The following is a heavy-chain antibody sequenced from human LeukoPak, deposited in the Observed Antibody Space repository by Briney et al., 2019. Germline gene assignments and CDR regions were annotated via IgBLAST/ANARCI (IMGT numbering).Heavy chain of an antibody. V-gene: IGHV3-23*01. CDR2: ISGGGSAT. CDR3: AGGAGVYYYGMDV. Sequence: PGGSLRLSCAASGFTFSNYGLSWVRQVPGKGLEWVSAISGGGSATYYADSVKGRFAISRDNSKNTLFLQMNTLRADDTAVYYCAGGAGVYYYGMDVWGQGTSVTVSS. J-gene: IGHJ6*02. CDR1: GFTFSNYG.